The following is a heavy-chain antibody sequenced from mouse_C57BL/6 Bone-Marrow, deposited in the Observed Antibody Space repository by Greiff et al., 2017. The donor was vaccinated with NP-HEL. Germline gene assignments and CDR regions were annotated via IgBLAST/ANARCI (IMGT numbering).Heavy chain of an antibody. CDR1: GYTFTSYW. Sequence: QVQLQQPGAELVKPGASVKMSCKASGYTFTSYWITWVKQRPGQGLEWIGDIYPGSGSTNYNEKFKSKATLTVDTSSSTAYMQLSSLTSEDSAVYYCARVTGPSYYFDYWGQGTTLTVSS. J-gene: IGHJ2*01. CDR2: IYPGSGST. D-gene: IGHD4-1*01. V-gene: IGHV1-55*01. CDR3: ARVTGPSYYFDY.